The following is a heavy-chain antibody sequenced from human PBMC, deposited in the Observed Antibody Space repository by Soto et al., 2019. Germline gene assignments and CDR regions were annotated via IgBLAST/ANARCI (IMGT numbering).Heavy chain of an antibody. Sequence: ASVKVSCKASGYTFTSYDINWVRQATGQGLEWMGWMNPNSGNTGYAQKFQGRVTMTRNTSISTAYMELSSLRSEDTAVYYCGRATPVAVFRSSWYALNYYYMGGWGKG. CDR1: GYTFTSYD. V-gene: IGHV1-8*01. J-gene: IGHJ6*03. CDR3: GRATPVAVFRSSWYALNYYYMGG. CDR2: MNPNSGNT. D-gene: IGHD6-13*01.